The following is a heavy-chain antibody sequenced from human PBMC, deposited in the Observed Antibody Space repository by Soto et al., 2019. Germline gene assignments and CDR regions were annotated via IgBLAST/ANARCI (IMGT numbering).Heavy chain of an antibody. J-gene: IGHJ5*02. CDR1: GGSISSYY. D-gene: IGHD3-3*01. CDR3: ARGPSPDYDFWSGDPRGGWFDP. V-gene: IGHV4-59*01. Sequence: SETLSLTCTVSGGSISSYYWSWIRQPPGKGLEWIGYIYYSGSTNYNPSLKSRVTISVDTSKNQFSLKLSSVTAADTAVYYCARGPSPDYDFWSGDPRGGWFDPWGQGTLVTVSS. CDR2: IYYSGST.